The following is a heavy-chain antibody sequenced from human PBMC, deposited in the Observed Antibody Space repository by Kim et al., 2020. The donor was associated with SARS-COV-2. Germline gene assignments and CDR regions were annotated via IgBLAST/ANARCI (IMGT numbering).Heavy chain of an antibody. CDR2: IWYDGSNK. Sequence: GGSLRLSCAASGFTFSSYGMHWVRQAPGKGLDWVAFIWYDGSNKYYADSVKGRFTISRDNSKNTLYLQMNSLRTEDTAVYYCARGMTWSSWPFCYYYGM. D-gene: IGHD6-13*01. CDR3: ARGMTWSSWPFCYYYGM. V-gene: IGHV3-30*02. J-gene: IGHJ6*01. CDR1: GFTFSSYG.